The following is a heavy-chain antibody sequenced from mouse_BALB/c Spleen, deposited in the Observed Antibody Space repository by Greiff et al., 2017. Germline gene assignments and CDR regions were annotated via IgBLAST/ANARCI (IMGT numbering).Heavy chain of an antibody. Sequence: VQLVESGAELVRPGASVTLSCKASGYTFTDYEMHWVKQTPVHGLEWIGAIDPETGGTAYNQKFKGKATLTADKSSSTAYMELRSLTSEDSAVYYCTSQLSYWGQGTTLTVSS. CDR1: GYTFTDYE. V-gene: IGHV1-15*01. CDR2: IDPETGGT. J-gene: IGHJ2*01. D-gene: IGHD4-1*02. CDR3: TSQLSY.